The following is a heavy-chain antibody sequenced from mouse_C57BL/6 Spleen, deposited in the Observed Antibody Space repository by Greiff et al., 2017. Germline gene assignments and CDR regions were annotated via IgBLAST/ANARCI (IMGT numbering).Heavy chain of an antibody. CDR1: GYAFSSYW. CDR3: ARRAAQATGFAY. D-gene: IGHD3-2*02. Sequence: QVQLKESGAELVKPGASVKISCKASGYAFSSYWMNWVKQRPGKGLEWIGQIYPGDGDTNYNGKFKGKATLTADNPSSTAYMQLSSLTSEDSAVYICARRAAQATGFAYWGQGTLVTVSA. J-gene: IGHJ3*01. CDR2: IYPGDGDT. V-gene: IGHV1-80*01.